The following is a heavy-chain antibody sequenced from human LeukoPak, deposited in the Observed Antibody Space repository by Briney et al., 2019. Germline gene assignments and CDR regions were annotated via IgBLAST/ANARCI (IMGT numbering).Heavy chain of an antibody. CDR3: ARDRGGDSSGWFDGYFDY. D-gene: IGHD6-19*01. J-gene: IGHJ4*02. CDR2: ISAYNGNT. CDR1: GYTLTELS. V-gene: IGHV1-18*01. Sequence: ASVKVSCKVSGYTLTELSMHWVRQAPGQGLEWMGWISAYNGNTNYAQKLQGRVTMTTDTSTSTAYMELRSLRSDDTAVYYCARDRGGDSSGWFDGYFDYWGQGTLVTVSS.